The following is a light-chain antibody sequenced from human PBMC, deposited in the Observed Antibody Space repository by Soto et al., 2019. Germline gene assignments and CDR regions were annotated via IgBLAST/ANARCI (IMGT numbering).Light chain of an antibody. CDR3: LQDYNYPLT. J-gene: IGKJ4*01. CDR1: QGIGND. Sequence: AIPMTQSPSSLSASVGDRVTITCRASQGIGNDLGWYQQRPGRAPKLLIFTASSLQSGVPPRFSGSGSGTDFTLTISSLQPEDFATYYCLQDYNYPLTFGGGTKVEIK. CDR2: TAS. V-gene: IGKV1-6*01.